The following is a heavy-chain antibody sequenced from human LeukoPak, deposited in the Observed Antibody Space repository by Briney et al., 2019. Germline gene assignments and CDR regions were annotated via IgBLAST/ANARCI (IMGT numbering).Heavy chain of an antibody. V-gene: IGHV3-30*04. CDR3: GRDPSYSSGWYSVIGKNWFDP. Sequence: GGSLRLSCAASGFTFSSYAMHWVRQAPGKGLEWVAVISYDGSNKYYADSVKGRFTISRDNSKNTLYLQMNSLRAEDTAVYYCGRDPSYSSGWYSVIGKNWFDPWGQGTLVTVSS. D-gene: IGHD6-19*01. CDR2: ISYDGSNK. J-gene: IGHJ5*02. CDR1: GFTFSSYA.